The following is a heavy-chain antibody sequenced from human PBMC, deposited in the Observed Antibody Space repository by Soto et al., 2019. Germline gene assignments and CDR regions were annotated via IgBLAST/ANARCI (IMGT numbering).Heavy chain of an antibody. CDR3: AKSPHDILIGSAFDY. J-gene: IGHJ4*02. CDR1: GFTFDDYA. V-gene: IGHV3-9*01. D-gene: IGHD3-9*01. CDR2: ISWNSGGI. Sequence: EVQLVESGGGLVQPDRSLRLSCAASGFTFDDYAMHWFRQGPGKGLEWVSGISWNSGGIGYADSVKGRFTISRDNAKNSLYLQMDRLRPEDTAFYYGAKSPHDILIGSAFDYWGQGTLVTVSS.